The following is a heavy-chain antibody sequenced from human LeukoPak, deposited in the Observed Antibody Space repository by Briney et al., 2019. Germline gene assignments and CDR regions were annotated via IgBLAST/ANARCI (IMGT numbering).Heavy chain of an antibody. CDR3: ARDANARTGSFDY. CDR2: IYHSGST. CDR1: GGSISSGGYS. Sequence: SQTLSLTCAVSGGSISSGGYSWCWIRQPPGKGLEWIGYIYHSGSTCYNPSLKSRVTISVDRSKNQFSLKLSSVTAADTAVYYCARDANARTGSFDYWGQGTLVTVSS. D-gene: IGHD1-1*01. V-gene: IGHV4-30-2*01. J-gene: IGHJ4*02.